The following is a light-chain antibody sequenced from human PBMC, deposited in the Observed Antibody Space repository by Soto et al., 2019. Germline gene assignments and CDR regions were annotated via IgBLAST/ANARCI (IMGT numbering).Light chain of an antibody. J-gene: IGLJ2*01. CDR3: GTWYTSLSTVL. V-gene: IGLV1-51*01. Sequence: QAVLTQPPSVSAAPGQKVAISCSGSSSNIGNNYVSWYQQLPGTAPKLLIFDNNKRPSGIPDRFSGSKSGTSATLDITGLQTGDEADYFCGTWYTSLSTVLFGGGTKVTVL. CDR2: DNN. CDR1: SSNIGNNY.